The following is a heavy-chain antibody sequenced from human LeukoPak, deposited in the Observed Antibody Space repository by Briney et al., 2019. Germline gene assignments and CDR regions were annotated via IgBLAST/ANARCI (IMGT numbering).Heavy chain of an antibody. J-gene: IGHJ4*02. V-gene: IGHV4-59*01. Sequence: SETLSLTCTVSGASISTSYWSWIRQPPGKGLEWIGYIYYSGSTNYNPSLKSRVTISVDTSKNQFSLKLSSVTAADTAVYYCAREGYGGNLDYWGQGTLVTVSS. CDR1: GASISTSY. CDR3: AREGYGGNLDY. CDR2: IYYSGST. D-gene: IGHD4-23*01.